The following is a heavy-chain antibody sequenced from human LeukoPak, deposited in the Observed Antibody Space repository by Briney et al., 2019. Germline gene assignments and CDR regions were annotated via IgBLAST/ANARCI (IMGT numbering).Heavy chain of an antibody. CDR1: GYSFTNYW. V-gene: IGHV5-51*01. CDR2: IYPGDSDT. Sequence: GESLKISCKGSGYSFTNYWIGWVRQMPGKGLEWMGIIYPGDSDTRYIPSFQGQVTISADKSITTAYLQWSSLKASDTAMYYCARHPNFYGSGRYFDYWGQGTLVTVSS. J-gene: IGHJ4*02. CDR3: ARHPNFYGSGRYFDY. D-gene: IGHD3-10*01.